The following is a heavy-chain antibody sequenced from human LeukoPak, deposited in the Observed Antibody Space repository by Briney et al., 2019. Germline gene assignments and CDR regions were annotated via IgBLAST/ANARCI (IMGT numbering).Heavy chain of an antibody. CDR1: GFTFSDYY. J-gene: IGHJ4*02. D-gene: IGHD6-13*01. CDR2: ISSSGSML. V-gene: IGHV3-11*04. CDR3: TRRPYSSSWYYFDY. Sequence: GGSLRLSCAVSGFTFSDYYMSWVRQAPGKGLEWVSYISSSGSMLHYADSVEGRFTISRDNAKNSLYLQMSSLRVEDMAAYYCTRRPYSSSWYYFDYWGQGTLVTASS.